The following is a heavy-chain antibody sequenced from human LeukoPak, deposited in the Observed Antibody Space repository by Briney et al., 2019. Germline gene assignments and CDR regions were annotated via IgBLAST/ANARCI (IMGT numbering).Heavy chain of an antibody. J-gene: IGHJ5*02. CDR3: ARAVAGTHWFDP. V-gene: IGHV3-23*01. CDR1: GFTFSSSA. Sequence: GGSLRLSCAASGFTFSSSAMTWVRQAPGKGLEWVSDVSGGGDITYYTDSVKGRFTMSRESAENSLYLQMNSLRAGDTAVYYCARAVAGTHWFDPWGQGTLVIVSP. CDR2: VSGGGDIT. D-gene: IGHD6-19*01.